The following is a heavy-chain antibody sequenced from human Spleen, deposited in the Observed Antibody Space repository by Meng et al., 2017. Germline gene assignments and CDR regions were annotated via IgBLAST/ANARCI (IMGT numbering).Heavy chain of an antibody. V-gene: IGHV4-31*03. CDR3: ARRDYYDSSGYSPAFDI. CDR1: GGSISSGGYY. Sequence: SETLSLTCTVSGGSISSGGYYWSWIRQHPGKGLEWIGYIYYSGSTYYNPSLKSRVTISVDTSKNQFSLKLSSVTAADTAVYYCARRDYYDSSGYSPAFDIWGQGTMVTVSS. CDR2: IYYSGST. J-gene: IGHJ3*02. D-gene: IGHD3-22*01.